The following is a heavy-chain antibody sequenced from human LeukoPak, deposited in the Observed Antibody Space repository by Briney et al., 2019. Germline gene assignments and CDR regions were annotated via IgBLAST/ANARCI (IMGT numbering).Heavy chain of an antibody. D-gene: IGHD1-7*01. CDR1: GYSISSGYY. V-gene: IGHV4-38-2*02. CDR2: IYHSGST. CDR3: ARGLYNWNYFWNWFDP. J-gene: IGHJ5*02. Sequence: SETLSLTCTVSGYSISSGYYWGWIRQPPGKGLEWIGCIYHSGSTSYNPSLKSRVTLSVDTPKNQFSLRLSSVTAADTAVYCCARGLYNWNYFWNWFDPWGQGTLVTVSS.